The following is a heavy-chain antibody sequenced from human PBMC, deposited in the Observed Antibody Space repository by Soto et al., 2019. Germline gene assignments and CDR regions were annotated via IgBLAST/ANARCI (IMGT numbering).Heavy chain of an antibody. CDR1: GGSIRSNRYY. Sequence: PSDTLSLTSTVSGGSIRSNRYYWGWIRQPPGKGLEWIGSIYYSGSTYYNPSLKSRVTISVDTSKNQFSLKLSSVTAADTAVYYCARLTLSVSMLAASDYFYYWGRGTLVTVSS. CDR3: ARLTLSVSMLAASDYFYY. J-gene: IGHJ4*02. V-gene: IGHV4-39*01. CDR2: IYYSGST. D-gene: IGHD2-15*01.